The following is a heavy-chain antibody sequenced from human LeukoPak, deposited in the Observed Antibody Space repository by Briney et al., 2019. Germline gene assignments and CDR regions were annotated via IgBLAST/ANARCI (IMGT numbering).Heavy chain of an antibody. D-gene: IGHD6-19*01. V-gene: IGHV1-46*01. J-gene: IGHJ6*03. CDR2: INPSGGST. CDR1: GYTFTSYY. CDR3: ASGSYSSVYYYYYMDV. Sequence: ASVKVSCKASGYTFTSYYMHWVRQAPGQGLEWMGIINPSGGSTSYAQKFQGRVTITADKSTSTAYMELSSLRSEDTAVYYCASGSYSSVYYYYYMDVWGKGTTVTVSS.